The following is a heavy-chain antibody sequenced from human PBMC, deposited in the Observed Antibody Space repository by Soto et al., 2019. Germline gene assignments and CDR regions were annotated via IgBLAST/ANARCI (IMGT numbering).Heavy chain of an antibody. Sequence: EVQMVESGGGLVQPGGSLRLSCAVSGFTVITNYISWVRPAPGKGLEWVSDIYAGGNTYYAYSVKGRFAISRDNSKNTLYLEMNSLRAEDTAVYYCAIKKSIVGATGYFDYWGQGTLVSVSS. J-gene: IGHJ4*02. CDR3: AIKKSIVGATGYFDY. V-gene: IGHV3-66*01. D-gene: IGHD1-26*01. CDR1: GFTVITNY. CDR2: IYAGGNT.